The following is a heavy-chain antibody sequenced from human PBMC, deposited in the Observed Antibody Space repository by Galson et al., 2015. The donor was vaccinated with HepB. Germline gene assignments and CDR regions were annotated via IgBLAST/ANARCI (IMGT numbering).Heavy chain of an antibody. D-gene: IGHD3-16*01. CDR1: GFTFSSYS. CDR3: AREQDEGGVDY. Sequence: SLRLSCAASGFTFSSYSMNWVRQAPGKGLEWVSYISSSSSTIYYADSVMGRFTISRDNAKNSLYLQMNSLRAEDTAVYYCAREQDEGGVDYWGQGTLVTVSS. J-gene: IGHJ4*02. CDR2: ISSSSSTI. V-gene: IGHV3-48*04.